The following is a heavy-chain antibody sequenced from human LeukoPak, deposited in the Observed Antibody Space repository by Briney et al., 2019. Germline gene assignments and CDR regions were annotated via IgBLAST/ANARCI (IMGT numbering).Heavy chain of an antibody. V-gene: IGHV3-30-3*01. CDR1: GLTFGGYA. CDR3: AKEDFWSGYYTLHSYYFDY. CDR2: ISYDGSNK. Sequence: TGGSLRLSCAASGLTFGGYAMHWVRQAPGKGPEWLAAISYDGSNKYYADSVKGRFTISRDNSKNTLYLQMNSLRAEDTAVYYCAKEDFWSGYYTLHSYYFDYWGQGTLVTVSS. J-gene: IGHJ4*02. D-gene: IGHD3-3*01.